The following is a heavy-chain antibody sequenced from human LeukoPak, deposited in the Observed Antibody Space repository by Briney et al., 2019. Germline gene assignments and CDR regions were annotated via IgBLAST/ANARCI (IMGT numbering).Heavy chain of an antibody. J-gene: IGHJ4*02. V-gene: IGHV4-31*03. CDR2: IYYSGST. CDR3: ARVSDDYVWGSYRLYYFDY. D-gene: IGHD3-16*01. Sequence: SETLSLTCTVSGGSISSGGYYWSWIRQHPGKGLEWIGYIYYSGSTYYNPSLKSRVTISVDTSKNQFSLKLSSVTAADTAVYYCARVSDDYVWGSYRLYYFDYWGRGTLVTVSS. CDR1: GGSISSGGYY.